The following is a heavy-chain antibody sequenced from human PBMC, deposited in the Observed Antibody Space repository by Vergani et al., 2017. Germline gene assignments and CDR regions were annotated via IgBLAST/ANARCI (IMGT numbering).Heavy chain of an antibody. V-gene: IGHV1-46*03. D-gene: IGHD2-2*01. CDR2: INPSGGST. CDR1: GYTLTSYY. J-gene: IGHJ5*02. Sequence: QVQLVQSGAEVKKPGASVKVSCKASGYTLTSYYMHWVRQAPGQGLEWMGIINPSGGSTSYAQKFQGRVTMTRDTSTSTVYMELSSRRSEDTAVNYCARVVPAATWFDPWGQGTLVTVSS. CDR3: ARVVPAATWFDP.